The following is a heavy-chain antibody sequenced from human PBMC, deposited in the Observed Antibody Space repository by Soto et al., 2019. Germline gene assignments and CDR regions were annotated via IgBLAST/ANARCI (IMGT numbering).Heavy chain of an antibody. CDR1: GYTFTSYG. Sequence: ASVKVSCKASGYTFTSYGISWVRQAPGQGLEWMGWISAYNGNTNYAQKLQGRVTMTTDTSTSTAYMELRSLRSEDTAVYYCAMYYYDSSGPVVDAFDIWGQGTMVTVSS. CDR3: AMYYYDSSGPVVDAFDI. D-gene: IGHD3-22*01. J-gene: IGHJ3*02. V-gene: IGHV1-18*01. CDR2: ISAYNGNT.